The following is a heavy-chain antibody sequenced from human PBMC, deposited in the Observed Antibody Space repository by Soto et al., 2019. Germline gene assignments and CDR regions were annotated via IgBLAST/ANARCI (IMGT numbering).Heavy chain of an antibody. CDR1: GYTFTSYA. D-gene: IGHD2-2*01. Sequence: QVQLVQSGAEVKKPGASVKISCKASGYTFTSYAMHWVRQAPGQRLEWMGWINAGNGYTKYSQKFKGRVTVTRDTSASTAYMELSSLRSEDTAVYYCATAGDDCSTTTCYVIDYWGQGTLVTVSS. CDR3: ATAGDDCSTTTCYVIDY. V-gene: IGHV1-3*01. CDR2: INAGNGYT. J-gene: IGHJ4*02.